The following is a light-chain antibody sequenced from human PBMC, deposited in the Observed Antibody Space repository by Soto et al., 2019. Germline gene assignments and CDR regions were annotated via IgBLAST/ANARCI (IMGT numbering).Light chain of an antibody. CDR3: QQYYNIPFT. CDR2: WAS. CDR1: QSVLYSSNNNNY. V-gene: IGKV4-1*01. Sequence: DIVMTQSPDSLAVSLGERATINCKSTQSVLYSSNNNNYLAWFQQKPGQPPKLLIYWASNRESGVPDRFSGSGSGTDFTLTISSLQAEAVAVYYCQQYYNIPFTFGPGTKVDIK. J-gene: IGKJ3*01.